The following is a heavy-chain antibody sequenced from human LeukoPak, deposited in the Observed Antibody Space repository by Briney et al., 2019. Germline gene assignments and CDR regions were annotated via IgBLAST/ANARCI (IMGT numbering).Heavy chain of an antibody. CDR2: ISSSSSFI. CDR3: ARGLRGDYSDY. CDR1: GFTFSSYI. D-gene: IGHD3-10*01. Sequence: GGSLRLSCAVSGFTFSSYIMTWVRQAPGKGLEWVSSISSSSSFIYYADSVKGRFTISRDNAKNSLYLQMNSLRAEDTAVYYCARGLRGDYSDYWGQGTLVTVSS. V-gene: IGHV3-21*01. J-gene: IGHJ4*02.